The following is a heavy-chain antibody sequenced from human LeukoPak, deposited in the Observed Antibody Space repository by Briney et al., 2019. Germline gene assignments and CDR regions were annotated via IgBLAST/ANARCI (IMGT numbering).Heavy chain of an antibody. J-gene: IGHJ4*02. CDR2: IKQDGSEK. CDR3: ARDQDEGATILDY. CDR1: GFTFGSYW. Sequence: PGGSLRLSCAASGFTFGSYWMTWVRQAPGKGLEWVANIKQDGSEKYYVDSVKGRFTISRDNAKSSLYLQMNSLRAEDTAVYYCARDQDEGATILDYWGQGTLVTVSS. V-gene: IGHV3-7*01. D-gene: IGHD1-26*01.